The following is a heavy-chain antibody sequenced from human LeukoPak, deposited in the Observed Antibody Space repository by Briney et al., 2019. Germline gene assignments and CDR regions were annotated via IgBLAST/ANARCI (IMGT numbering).Heavy chain of an antibody. Sequence: PGGSLRLSCAATGFTFSDYYINWIRQAPGKGLEWVAYISPDGSSTFYADSVQGRFTISRDNSKNTLYLQMNSLRAEDTAVYYCARELRQLVLDPINDYWGQGTLVTVSS. CDR2: ISPDGSST. CDR3: ARELRQLVLDPINDY. CDR1: GFTFSDYY. D-gene: IGHD6-13*01. V-gene: IGHV3-11*04. J-gene: IGHJ4*02.